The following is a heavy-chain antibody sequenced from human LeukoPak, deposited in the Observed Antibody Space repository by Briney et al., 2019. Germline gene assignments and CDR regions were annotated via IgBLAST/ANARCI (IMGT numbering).Heavy chain of an antibody. D-gene: IGHD5-18*01. CDR1: GFTFSNYA. CDR3: TKGTIWLPFDY. Sequence: GGSLRLSCAASGFTFSNYAMSWARQAPGKGLEWVSAISGSGGSTYYADSVKGRFTISRDNSKNTLYLQMNSLRAEDTAVYYCTKGTIWLPFDYWGQGTLVTVSS. J-gene: IGHJ4*02. CDR2: ISGSGGST. V-gene: IGHV3-23*01.